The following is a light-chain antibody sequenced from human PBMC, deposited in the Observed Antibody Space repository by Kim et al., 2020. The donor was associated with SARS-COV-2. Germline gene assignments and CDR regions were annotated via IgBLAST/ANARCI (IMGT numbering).Light chain of an antibody. CDR1: QSVSSY. CDR2: DAS. Sequence: EIVLTQSPATLSLSPGERATLSCRASQSVSSYLAWYQQKPGQAPRLLIYDASNRATGIPARFSGSGSGTDFTLTISSLEPEDFAVYYCQQRSNWPLTFGGWPKVEI. V-gene: IGKV3-11*01. J-gene: IGKJ4*01. CDR3: QQRSNWPLT.